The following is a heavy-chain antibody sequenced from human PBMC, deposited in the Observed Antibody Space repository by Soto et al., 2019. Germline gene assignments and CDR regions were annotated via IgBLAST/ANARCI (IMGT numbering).Heavy chain of an antibody. Sequence: GGSLRLSCAASGFTVRSNNMNWVRQAPGKGLEWVSVIDSGGRIYSADSVKGRFTISRDNSKNTLYLQMNSLRADDTAVYYCVRVLGVSAAEAVAFWGQGTLVTVSS. V-gene: IGHV3-53*01. CDR2: IDSGGRI. J-gene: IGHJ4*02. D-gene: IGHD6-19*01. CDR3: VRVLGVSAAEAVAF. CDR1: GFTVRSNN.